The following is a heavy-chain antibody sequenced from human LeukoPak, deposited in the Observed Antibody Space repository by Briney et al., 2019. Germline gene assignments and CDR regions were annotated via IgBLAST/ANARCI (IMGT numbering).Heavy chain of an antibody. CDR2: IIPIFGTA. CDR1: GGTFSSYA. Sequence: SVKVSCKASGGTFSSYAISWVRQAPGQGLEWMGGIIPIFGTANYAQKFQGRVTITADKSTSTAYMELSSLRSEDTAVYYCARARRTRNMYGEYVVLFDYWGRGTLVTVSS. D-gene: IGHD4-17*01. J-gene: IGHJ4*02. CDR3: ARARRTRNMYGEYVVLFDY. V-gene: IGHV1-69*06.